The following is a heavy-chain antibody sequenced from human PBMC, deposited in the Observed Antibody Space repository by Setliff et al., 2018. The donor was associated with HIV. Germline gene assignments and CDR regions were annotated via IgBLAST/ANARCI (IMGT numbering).Heavy chain of an antibody. CDR1: GFTFISYG. CDR3: AKDHATSSWFTALLDY. J-gene: IGHJ4*02. Sequence: PGGSLRLSCAVSGFTFISYGMYWVRQAPGKGLEWVAFIRYTGSNKYYADSVKGRFTISRDNSKNTLYLQMNRLRAEDTAVYYCAKDHATSSWFTALLDYWGQGALVTVSS. V-gene: IGHV3-30*02. D-gene: IGHD6-13*01. CDR2: IRYTGSNK.